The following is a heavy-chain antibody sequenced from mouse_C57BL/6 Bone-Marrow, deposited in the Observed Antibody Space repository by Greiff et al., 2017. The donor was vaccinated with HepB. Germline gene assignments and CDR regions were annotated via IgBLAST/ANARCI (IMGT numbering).Heavy chain of an antibody. D-gene: IGHD1-1*01. CDR2: INPSSGYT. Sequence: QVQLKQSGAELARPGASVKMSCKASGYTFTSYTMHWVKQRPGQGLEWIGYINPSSGYTKYNQKFKDKATLTADKSSSTAYMQLSSLTSEDSAVYYCARVGSFYYYAMDYWGQGTSVTVSS. V-gene: IGHV1-4*01. CDR1: GYTFTSYT. J-gene: IGHJ4*01. CDR3: ARVGSFYYYAMDY.